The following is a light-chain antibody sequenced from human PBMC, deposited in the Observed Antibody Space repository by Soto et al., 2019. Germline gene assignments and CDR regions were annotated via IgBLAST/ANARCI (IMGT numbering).Light chain of an antibody. CDR2: GAS. CDR1: QSFSSN. CDR3: QQYNNWPPT. V-gene: IGKV3-15*01. J-gene: IGKJ1*01. Sequence: EIVMTQSPATLSVSPGERATLSCRASQSFSSNLAWYQQKPGQAPRLLIYGASTRATGIPARLSGSGSGTEFTLTISSPQSEDFAVYYCQQYNNWPPTFGQGTKV.